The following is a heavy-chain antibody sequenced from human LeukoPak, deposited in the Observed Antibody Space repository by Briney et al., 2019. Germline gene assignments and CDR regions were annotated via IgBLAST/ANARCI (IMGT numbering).Heavy chain of an antibody. CDR2: ISGSGGST. V-gene: IGHV3-23*01. J-gene: IGHJ4*02. D-gene: IGHD3-10*01. CDR1: GFTFSSYA. CDR3: AKESEYYGSGSYYKRGEFDY. Sequence: PGGSLRLSCAASGFTFSSYAMSWVRQAPGTGLEWVSAISGSGGSTYYADSVKGRFTISRDNSKNTLYLQMNSLRAEDTAVYYCAKESEYYGSGSYYKRGEFDYWGQGTLVTVSS.